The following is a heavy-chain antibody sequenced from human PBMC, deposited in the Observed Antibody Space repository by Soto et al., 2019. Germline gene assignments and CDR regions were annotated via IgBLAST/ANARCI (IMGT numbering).Heavy chain of an antibody. Sequence: SETLSLTCAVYGGSFSGYYWSWIRQPPGKGLEWIGEINHSGSTNYNPSLKSRVTISVDTSKNQFSLKLSSVTAADTAVYYCARGLTMVRGVIDYWGQGTLVTVSS. CDR3: ARGLTMVRGVIDY. CDR1: GGSFSGYY. V-gene: IGHV4-34*01. CDR2: INHSGST. D-gene: IGHD3-10*01. J-gene: IGHJ4*02.